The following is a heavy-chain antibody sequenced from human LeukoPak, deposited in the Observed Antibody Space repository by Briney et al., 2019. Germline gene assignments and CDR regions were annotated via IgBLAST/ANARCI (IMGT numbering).Heavy chain of an antibody. CDR3: ARRSSGWPNNWFDS. D-gene: IGHD6-19*01. Sequence: SETLSLTCTASGGSVSSGGYSWAWIRQPQGKGLEWIGTLHSSGSTNYGSSLKSRVSMSADSSKNQFSLRLTSVTAADTAVYFCARRSSGWPNNWFDSWGQGTLVTVSS. CDR1: GGSVSSGGYS. V-gene: IGHV4-39*07. J-gene: IGHJ5*01. CDR2: LHSSGST.